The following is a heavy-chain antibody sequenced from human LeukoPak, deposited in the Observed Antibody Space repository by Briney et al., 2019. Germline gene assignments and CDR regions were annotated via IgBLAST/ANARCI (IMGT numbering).Heavy chain of an antibody. CDR2: ISSSGSTI. CDR1: GFTFSSYS. CDR3: ARDQVAAAGLFDY. J-gene: IGHJ4*02. Sequence: WGSLRLSCAASGFTFSSYSMNWVRQAPGKGLEWVSYISSSGSTIYYADSVKGRFTISRDNAKNSLYLQMNSLRAEDTAVYYCARDQVAAAGLFDYWGQGTLVTVSS. V-gene: IGHV3-48*04. D-gene: IGHD6-13*01.